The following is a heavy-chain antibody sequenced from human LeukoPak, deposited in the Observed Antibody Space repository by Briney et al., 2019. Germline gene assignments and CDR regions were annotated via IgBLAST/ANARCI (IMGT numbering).Heavy chain of an antibody. CDR1: GYSFTSYG. CDR3: ARVIHLVSSS. V-gene: IGHV1-18*01. D-gene: IGHD2-8*01. Sequence: ASVKVSCKASGYSFTSYGISWVRQAPGQGLEWMGWISVYNGNTNFAHKFQGRITMTTDTSTNTAYMDLRSLRSDDTAVYYCARVIHLVSSSWGQGSLVTVSS. CDR2: ISVYNGNT. J-gene: IGHJ5*02.